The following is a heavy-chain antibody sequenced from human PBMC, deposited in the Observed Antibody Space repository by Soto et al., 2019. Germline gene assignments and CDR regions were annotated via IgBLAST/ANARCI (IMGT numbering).Heavy chain of an antibody. J-gene: IGHJ6*02. D-gene: IGHD5-18*01. Sequence: QVQLVESGGGVAQPGRSLRLSCAASGFTFSSYAMHWVRQAPGKGLEWVAVISYDGSNKYYADSVKGRFTISRDNSKNTLYLQMNSLRAEDTAVYYCARTYSYGYYYYYGMDVWGQGTTVTVSS. CDR2: ISYDGSNK. CDR1: GFTFSSYA. V-gene: IGHV3-30-3*01. CDR3: ARTYSYGYYYYYGMDV.